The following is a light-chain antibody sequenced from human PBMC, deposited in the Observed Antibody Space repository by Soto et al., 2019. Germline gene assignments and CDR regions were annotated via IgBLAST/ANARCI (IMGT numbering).Light chain of an antibody. Sequence: VLTQPASVSGSPGQSITISCTGTSSDVGSYNLVSWYQHHPGKAPKFIIYEDNKRPSGVSNRFSGSKSGNTASLTISGLQAEDEADYYCCAFVRSNALLFGGGTQLTVL. J-gene: IGLJ2*01. CDR1: SSDVGSYNL. V-gene: IGLV2-23*01. CDR3: CAFVRSNALL. CDR2: EDN.